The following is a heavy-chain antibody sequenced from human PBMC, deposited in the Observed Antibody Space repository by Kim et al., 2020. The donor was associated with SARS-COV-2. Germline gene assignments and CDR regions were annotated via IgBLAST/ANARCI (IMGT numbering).Heavy chain of an antibody. V-gene: IGHV1-18*04. D-gene: IGHD3-22*01. J-gene: IGHJ4*02. CDR1: GYTFTKYG. CDR3: ARYTGPLYDSSGYYFEIDY. CDR2: ISGYNGDT. Sequence: ASVKVSCKASGYTFTKYGISWVRQAPGQGLEWMGWISGYNGDTNSAQKLQGRLSMTTDTSTSTAYMELRSLRSDDTAVYYCARYTGPLYDSSGYYFEIDYWGQGTLVTVSS.